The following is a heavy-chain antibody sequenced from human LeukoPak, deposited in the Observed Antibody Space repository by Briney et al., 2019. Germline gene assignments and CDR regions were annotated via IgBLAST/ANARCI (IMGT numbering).Heavy chain of an antibody. Sequence: GGSLRLSCAASGFTFSSYGMHWVRQAPGKGLEGLAVIWYDGSNKYYADSVKGRFTISRDNSKNTLYLQMNSLRAEDTAVYYCAKFLGGYGELDYWGQGTLVTVSS. CDR1: GFTFSSYG. CDR3: AKFLGGYGELDY. V-gene: IGHV3-33*06. D-gene: IGHD4-17*01. CDR2: IWYDGSNK. J-gene: IGHJ4*02.